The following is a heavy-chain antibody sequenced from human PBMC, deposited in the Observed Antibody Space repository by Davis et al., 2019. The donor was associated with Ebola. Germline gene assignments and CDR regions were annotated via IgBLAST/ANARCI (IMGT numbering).Heavy chain of an antibody. CDR1: GFTFSSYS. J-gene: IGHJ6*02. Sequence: GGSLRLSCAASGFTFSSYSMNWVRQAPGKGLEWVAVIWYDGSNKYYADSVKGRFTISRDNSKNTLYLQMNSLRAEDTAVYYCARDPTQYSSRLVYGMDVWGQGTTVTVSS. V-gene: IGHV3-33*08. CDR3: ARDPTQYSSRLVYGMDV. CDR2: IWYDGSNK. D-gene: IGHD6-13*01.